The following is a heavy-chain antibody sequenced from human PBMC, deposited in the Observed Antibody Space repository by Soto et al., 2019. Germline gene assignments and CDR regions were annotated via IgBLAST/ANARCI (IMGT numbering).Heavy chain of an antibody. D-gene: IGHD1-26*01. J-gene: IGHJ5*02. CDR1: GFTFRSYA. CDR2: ISGSGGST. Sequence: GVSLRLSCAASGFTFRSYAMSWVRQAPGKGLEWVSAISGSGGSTYYADSVKGRFTISRDNSKNTLYLQMNSLRAEDTAVYYCAKGRELGGWFDLWGQGTLVTVSS. V-gene: IGHV3-23*01. CDR3: AKGRELGGWFDL.